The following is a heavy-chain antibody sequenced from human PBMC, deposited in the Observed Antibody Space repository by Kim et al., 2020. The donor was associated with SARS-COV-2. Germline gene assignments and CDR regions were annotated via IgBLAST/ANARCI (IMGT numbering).Heavy chain of an antibody. Sequence: GGSLRLSCAASGFTFSSYGMHWVRQAPGKGLEWVAVIWYDGSNKYYADSVKGRFTISRDNSKNTLYLQMNSLRAEDTAVYYCAREGYYYDSSGYYYYYYGMDGWGQGTTVTVSS. J-gene: IGHJ6*02. V-gene: IGHV3-33*01. CDR1: GFTFSSYG. CDR2: IWYDGSNK. CDR3: AREGYYYDSSGYYYYYYGMDG. D-gene: IGHD3-22*01.